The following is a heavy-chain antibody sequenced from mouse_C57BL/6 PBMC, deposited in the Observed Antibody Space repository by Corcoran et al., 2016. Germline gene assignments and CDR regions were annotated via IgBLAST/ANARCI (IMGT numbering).Heavy chain of an antibody. V-gene: IGHV9-3*01. J-gene: IGHJ3*01. CDR2: INTYSGVP. CDR3: ARGYGAY. D-gene: IGHD3-1*01. CDR1: GYTFTTYG. Sequence: QIQLVQSGPELKQPGETVKISCKASGYTFTTYGMSWVKQAPGKGLKLMGWINTYSGVPTYADDFKGRFAFSLETYATTAYLQINNLKNEDTATYFCARGYGAYWGQGTLVTVSA.